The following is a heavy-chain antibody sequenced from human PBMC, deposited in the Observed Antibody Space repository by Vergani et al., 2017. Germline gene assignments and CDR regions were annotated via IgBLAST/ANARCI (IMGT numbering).Heavy chain of an antibody. Sequence: QVQLQESGPGLVKPSETLSLTCTVSGGSISSYYWSWIRQPPGKGLEWIGYIYYSGSTNYNPSLTSRVAISVDTSKNQFSLKLSSVTAADTAVYYCARRPSMMRLPYFDYWSQGRLVTVSS. CDR2: IYYSGST. D-gene: IGHD5-18*01. V-gene: IGHV4-59*01. CDR1: GGSISSYY. CDR3: ARRPSMMRLPYFDY. J-gene: IGHJ4*02.